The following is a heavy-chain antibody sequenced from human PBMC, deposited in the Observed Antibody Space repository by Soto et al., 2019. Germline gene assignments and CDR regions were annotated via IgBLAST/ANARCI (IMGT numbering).Heavy chain of an antibody. J-gene: IGHJ3*02. CDR2: IYHSGSA. V-gene: IGHV4-4*02. CDR3: ARVPGVVVSADDAFDI. CDR1: GGSVSSSNW. D-gene: IGHD2-21*02. Sequence: QVQLQESGPGLVKPSGTLSLTCAVSGGSVSSSNWWSWVRQSPGKGLEWMGEIYHSGSANYNPSLKSRATISLDKSKNQFSRRLTSVTAADTAVYYCARVPGVVVSADDAFDIWGPGTRVIVSS.